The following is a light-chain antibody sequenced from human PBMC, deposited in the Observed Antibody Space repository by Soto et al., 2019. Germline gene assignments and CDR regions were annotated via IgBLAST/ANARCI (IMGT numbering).Light chain of an antibody. CDR3: SSYTSSNTLV. CDR1: SSDVGAYNY. Sequence: QSALTQPASVSGSPGQSITISCSGTSSDVGAYNYVSWYQQYPGEVPKLMIYEVSNRPSGVSIRFSGSKSDNTASLTISGLQAEDEADYYCSSYTSSNTLVFGEGTKLTVL. CDR2: EVS. V-gene: IGLV2-14*01. J-gene: IGLJ2*01.